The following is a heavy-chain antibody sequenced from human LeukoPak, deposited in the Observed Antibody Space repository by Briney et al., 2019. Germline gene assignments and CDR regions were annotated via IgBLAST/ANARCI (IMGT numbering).Heavy chain of an antibody. CDR3: ARDVGDSVDY. CDR1: GGSISSGGYS. CDR2: IYHSGST. Sequence: SQTLSLTCAVSGGSISSGGYSWSWIRQPPGKGLEWIGYIYHSGSTYYNPSLKSRVTISVDRSKNQFSLKLSSVTAADTAVYYCARDVGDSVDYWGQGTLVTVSS. V-gene: IGHV4-30-2*01. D-gene: IGHD2-21*01. J-gene: IGHJ4*02.